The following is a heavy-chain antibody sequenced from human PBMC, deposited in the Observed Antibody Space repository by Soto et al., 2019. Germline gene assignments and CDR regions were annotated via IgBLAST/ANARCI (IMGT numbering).Heavy chain of an antibody. CDR1: GFTFSSYA. Sequence: EVQLLESGGGLVRPGGSLRLSCAASGFTFSSYAMNWVRQAPGKGLEWVSAISGTGYNTYYADSLKGRFTISRDNSKNTLSLQMNSLRAEDTAVYYCARYRQFTHPRGGMDVWGQGTTVTVSS. D-gene: IGHD2-15*01. V-gene: IGHV3-23*01. CDR2: ISGTGYNT. J-gene: IGHJ6*02. CDR3: ARYRQFTHPRGGMDV.